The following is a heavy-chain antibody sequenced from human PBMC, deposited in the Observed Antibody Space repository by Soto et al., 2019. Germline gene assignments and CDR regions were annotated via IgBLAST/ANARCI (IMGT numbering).Heavy chain of an antibody. CDR3: ARRYYDILTGYYTDAFDI. CDR2: INAGNGNT. V-gene: IGHV1-3*01. J-gene: IGHJ3*02. Sequence: GASVKVSCKASGYTFTSYAMHWVRQAPGQRLEWMGWINAGNGNTKYSQKFQGRVTMTRDTSASTAYMELRSLRSDDTPVYYCARRYYDILTGYYTDAFDIWGQGTMVTVSS. D-gene: IGHD3-9*01. CDR1: GYTFTSYA.